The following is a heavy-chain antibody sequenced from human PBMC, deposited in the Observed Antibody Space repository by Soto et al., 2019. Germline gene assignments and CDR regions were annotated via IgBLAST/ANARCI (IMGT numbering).Heavy chain of an antibody. D-gene: IGHD2-8*01. CDR2: IYHTGGS. CDR1: GDSINNTYW. CDR3: ARTVYCTTANGWDSFHYYNNGG. Sequence: PSETLSLTCFVSGDSINNTYWWSWVRQAPGKRLEWLGVIYHTGGSSDRPSLRGRICLLVDTSKNQISLKLTSVTAAPPAVYPFARTVYCTTANGWDSFHYYNNGGLGQVTAVTVSS. J-gene: IGHJ6*02. V-gene: IGHV4-4*02.